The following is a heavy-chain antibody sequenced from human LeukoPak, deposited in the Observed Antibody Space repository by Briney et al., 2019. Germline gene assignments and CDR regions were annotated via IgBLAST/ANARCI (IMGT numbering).Heavy chain of an antibody. Sequence: PGGSLRLSCAASGFTFSSYSMNWVRQAPGKGLEWVSSISSFSTYIYYADSVRGRFTISRDNAKNSLYLQMNSLRAEDTAVYYCAMRIAMAGDTFDIWGQGTMVTVSS. CDR1: GFTFSSYS. D-gene: IGHD6-19*01. J-gene: IGHJ3*02. CDR2: ISSFSTYI. CDR3: AMRIAMAGDTFDI. V-gene: IGHV3-21*01.